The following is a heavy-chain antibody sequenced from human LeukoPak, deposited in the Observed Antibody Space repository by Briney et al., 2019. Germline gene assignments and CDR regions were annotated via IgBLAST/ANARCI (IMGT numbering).Heavy chain of an antibody. CDR1: GVSFSRYY. J-gene: IGHJ4*02. CDR3: ARGRYSYGI. D-gene: IGHD5-18*01. CDR2: INHCGST. Sequence: PSETLSLTCAVYGVSFSRYYWSWGRQPPRKGLGWDGEINHCGSTNYNPSLKSRVTISVDTSKSLSSLELSSVTGADTAVYYCARGRYSYGIWGQGTLVTVSS. V-gene: IGHV4-34*01.